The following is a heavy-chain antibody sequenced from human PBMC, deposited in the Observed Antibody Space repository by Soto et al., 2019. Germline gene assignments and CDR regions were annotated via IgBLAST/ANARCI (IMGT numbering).Heavy chain of an antibody. D-gene: IGHD1-26*01. J-gene: IGHJ4*02. Sequence: QLQLQASGPGLVKPSETLSLTCTLSGDSISRSTYYWGWIRQPPGKGLEWIGSIYNSGKTYYTPSLKSRVTVSVDTATNQFSLKLTSVTAADTAVYYCARQDVGATTSYYWGQGTLVTVSS. CDR2: IYNSGKT. CDR1: GDSISRSTYY. CDR3: ARQDVGATTSYY. V-gene: IGHV4-39*01.